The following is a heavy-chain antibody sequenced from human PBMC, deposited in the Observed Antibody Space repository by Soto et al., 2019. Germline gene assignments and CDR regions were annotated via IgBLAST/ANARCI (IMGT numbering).Heavy chain of an antibody. CDR2: ISYDGSNK. Sequence: PGGSLRLSCAASGFTFSSYGMHWVRQAPGKGLEWVAVISYDGSNKYYADPVKGRFTISRDNSKNTLYLQMNSLRAEDTAVYYCAKDLYYYDSSGYYPRLHYYYYGMDVWGQGSTVTVSS. J-gene: IGHJ6*02. D-gene: IGHD3-22*01. V-gene: IGHV3-30*18. CDR3: AKDLYYYDSSGYYPRLHYYYYGMDV. CDR1: GFTFSSYG.